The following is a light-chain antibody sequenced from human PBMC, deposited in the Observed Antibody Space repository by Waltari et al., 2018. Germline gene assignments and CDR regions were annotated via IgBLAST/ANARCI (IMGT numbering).Light chain of an antibody. Sequence: DIQMTQSPSTLSASVGDRVIITCRASQTITKFLSWYQQKPGKAPKLLIYAASRLQSGVPSRFSGSGSGTDFALTISNLQPEDFATYFCQQTYTSPRTFGQGTKVEIK. CDR3: QQTYTSPRT. V-gene: IGKV1-39*01. CDR1: QTITKF. CDR2: AAS. J-gene: IGKJ1*01.